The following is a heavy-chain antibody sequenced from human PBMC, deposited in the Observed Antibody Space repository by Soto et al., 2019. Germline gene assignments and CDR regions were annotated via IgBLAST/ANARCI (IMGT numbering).Heavy chain of an antibody. CDR2: IYYSGST. Sequence: QLQLQESGPGLVKPSETLSLTCTVSGGSISSSSFYWGWIRQPPGKGLEGIGMIYYSGSTYYNPSLKSRVTISVDTSKNQLSLKLSSVTAADTAVYYCARRVDYNFWSGYSGKGNWFDPWGQGTLVTVSS. V-gene: IGHV4-39*01. CDR1: GGSISSSSFY. J-gene: IGHJ5*02. CDR3: ARRVDYNFWSGYSGKGNWFDP. D-gene: IGHD3-3*01.